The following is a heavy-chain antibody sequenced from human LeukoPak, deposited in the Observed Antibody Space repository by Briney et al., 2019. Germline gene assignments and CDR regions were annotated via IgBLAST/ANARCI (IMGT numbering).Heavy chain of an antibody. D-gene: IGHD2-2*01. V-gene: IGHV7-4-1*02. CDR1: GYTFTSCA. CDR2: INTNTGNP. Sequence: GASVKVSCKASGYTFTSCAMNWVRQAPGQGLEWMGWINTNTGNPTYAQGFTGRFVFSLDTSVSTAYLQITSLKAEDTAVYYCARQGPGYRGSTSCYGVDYWGQGTLVTVSS. CDR3: ARQGPGYRGSTSCYGVDY. J-gene: IGHJ4*02.